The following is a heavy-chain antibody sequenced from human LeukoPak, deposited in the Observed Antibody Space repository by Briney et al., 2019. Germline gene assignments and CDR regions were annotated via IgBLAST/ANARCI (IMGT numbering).Heavy chain of an antibody. CDR1: GFTFNDYY. V-gene: IGHV3-11*06. J-gene: IGHJ3*02. CDR3: ARGNGDGYNYVGAFDI. D-gene: IGHD5-24*01. Sequence: GGSLRLSCEGSGFTFNDYYMGWIRQAPGKGLEWVSYISGSSSHTDYADSVKGRFTISRDSAKNSLCLQMNSLRVEDTAVYYCARGNGDGYNYVGAFDIWGQGTMVTVSS. CDR2: ISGSSSHT.